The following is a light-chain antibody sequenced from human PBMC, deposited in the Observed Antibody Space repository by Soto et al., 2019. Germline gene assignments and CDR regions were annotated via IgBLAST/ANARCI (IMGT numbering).Light chain of an antibody. CDR3: GTWDTSGSAAV. J-gene: IGLJ2*01. Sequence: QSVLTQPPSVSAAPGQKVTISCSGSTSNIGKNYVSWYQQLPGTAPKLLIYDNNKRPSEIPDRFSGSKSGTSATLGITGLQTGDEADYDCGTWDTSGSAAVFGGGTPLTVL. CDR2: DNN. CDR1: TSNIGKNY. V-gene: IGLV1-51*01.